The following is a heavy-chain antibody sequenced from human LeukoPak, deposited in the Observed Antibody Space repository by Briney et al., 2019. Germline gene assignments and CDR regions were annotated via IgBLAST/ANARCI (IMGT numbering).Heavy chain of an antibody. D-gene: IGHD4-17*01. CDR1: GYTLTSYY. J-gene: IGHJ3*02. Sequence: ASVKVSCKASGYTLTSYYMNWVRQAPGQGLEWVGILNPSGGSTRYAQKFQGRVTMTRDTSTRIVYMELSSLRSEDTAVYYCARDRPNDYGDYVDGFDIWGQGTMVTVSS. CDR2: LNPSGGST. V-gene: IGHV1-46*01. CDR3: ARDRPNDYGDYVDGFDI.